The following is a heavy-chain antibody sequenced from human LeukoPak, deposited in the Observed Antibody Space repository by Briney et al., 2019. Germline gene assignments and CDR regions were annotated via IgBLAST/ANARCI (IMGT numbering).Heavy chain of an antibody. CDR1: GGSISSSSYY. D-gene: IGHD5-18*01. V-gene: IGHV4-39*01. Sequence: SETLSLTCTISGGSISSSSYYWGWIRQPPGKGLEWIGSIYYSGSTYYNPSLKSRVTISVDTSKNQFSLKLSSVTAADTAVYYCARGYSDFDYWGQGTLVTVSS. J-gene: IGHJ4*02. CDR2: IYYSGST. CDR3: ARGYSDFDY.